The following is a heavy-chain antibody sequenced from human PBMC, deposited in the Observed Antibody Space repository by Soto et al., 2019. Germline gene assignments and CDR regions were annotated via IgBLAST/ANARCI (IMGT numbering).Heavy chain of an antibody. J-gene: IGHJ4*02. CDR1: GFTFSSYD. CDR2: SSGGGT. CDR3: AKKKLPTPIHYFDY. Sequence: GGSLRLSCAASGFTFSSYDMTWVRQAPGKGLEWVASSSGGGTYYADSVKGRFTISRDSSKNSQFLQMDSLRADDTAAYYCAKKKLPTPIHYFDYWGQGAPVTVSS. V-gene: IGHV3-23*01. D-gene: IGHD2-15*01.